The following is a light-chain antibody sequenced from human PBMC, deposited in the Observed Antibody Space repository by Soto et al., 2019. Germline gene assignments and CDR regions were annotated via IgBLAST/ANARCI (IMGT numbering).Light chain of an antibody. V-gene: IGLV1-51*02. CDR3: GKWDSSLSGFV. Sequence: QSVLTQPPSVSAAPGQKVTISCSGTTSNIANYYVSWYQQLPGAAPKLLIFENNKRPPGIPDQFFGARSGTSATRGITGLQTGEEADYYGGKWDSSLSGFVFGPGTKVTVL. J-gene: IGLJ1*01. CDR2: ENN. CDR1: TSNIANYY.